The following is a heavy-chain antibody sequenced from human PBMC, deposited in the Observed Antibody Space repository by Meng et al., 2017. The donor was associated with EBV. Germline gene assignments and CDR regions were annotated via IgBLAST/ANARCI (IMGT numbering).Heavy chain of an antibody. CDR1: GYAFTSYI. V-gene: IGHV1-3*01. CDR2: INVGVGYT. Sequence: QVRLLQSGAEVKNPGASVKVSCKASGYAFTSYILHWVRQAPGQRLEWMGWINVGVGYTKYSQKFQGRVTISSDTSATTGYMELSSLRSEDTAVYYCVRGPPVGVPGPGDYWGQGTLVTVPS. CDR3: VRGPPVGVPGPGDY. D-gene: IGHD2-21*01. J-gene: IGHJ4*02.